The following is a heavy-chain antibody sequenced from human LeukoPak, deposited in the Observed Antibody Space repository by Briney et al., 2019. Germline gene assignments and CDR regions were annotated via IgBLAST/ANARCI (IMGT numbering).Heavy chain of an antibody. CDR3: ARDVNWFDP. J-gene: IGHJ5*02. CDR1: GGFISSGGYY. CDR2: IYHTGST. V-gene: IGHV4-30-2*01. Sequence: PSQTLSLTCTVSGGFISSGGYYWSWIRQPPGKGLEWIGYIYHTGSTYYNPSLKSRVTISVDRSKNQFSLKLSSVTAADTAVYYCARDVNWFDPWGQGTLVTVSP.